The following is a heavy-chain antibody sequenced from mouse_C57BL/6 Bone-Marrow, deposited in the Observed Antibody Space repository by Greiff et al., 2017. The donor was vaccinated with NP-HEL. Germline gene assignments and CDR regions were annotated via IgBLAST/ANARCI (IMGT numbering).Heavy chain of an antibody. Sequence: EVQLQQSGAELVRPGASVKLSCTASGFNINDDYMHWVKQRPEQGLEWVGWIGPENGDTEYASKFQGKSTITADTTSNKAYLQLSSLTSEDTAVYYCTCRRPYWYFDVWGTGTTITVSS. CDR3: TCRRPYWYFDV. J-gene: IGHJ1*03. CDR1: GFNINDDY. V-gene: IGHV14-4*01. CDR2: IGPENGDT.